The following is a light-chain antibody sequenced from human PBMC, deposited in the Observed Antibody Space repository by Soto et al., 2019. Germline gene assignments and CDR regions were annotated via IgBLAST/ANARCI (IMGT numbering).Light chain of an antibody. Sequence: EIVMTQSPATLSVSPGERATLSCRASQSVSSTLAWYQQKPGQAPRLLIYGASTRATGTPARFSGSGSGTEFTLTISSLQSEDFAVYYCQQYNNWPPAITFGQGTRLEIK. CDR3: QQYNNWPPAIT. CDR1: QSVSST. V-gene: IGKV3-15*01. J-gene: IGKJ5*01. CDR2: GAS.